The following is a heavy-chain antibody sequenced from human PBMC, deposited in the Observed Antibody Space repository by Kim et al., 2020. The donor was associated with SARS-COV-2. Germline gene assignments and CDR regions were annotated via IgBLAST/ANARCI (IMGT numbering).Heavy chain of an antibody. V-gene: IGHV3-23*01. J-gene: IGHJ5*02. Sequence: SVKGRFTISRDNSKNTLYLQMNSLRAEDTAVYYCAKSGIAVAGNLGWFDPWGQGTLVTVSS. CDR3: AKSGIAVAGNLGWFDP. D-gene: IGHD6-19*01.